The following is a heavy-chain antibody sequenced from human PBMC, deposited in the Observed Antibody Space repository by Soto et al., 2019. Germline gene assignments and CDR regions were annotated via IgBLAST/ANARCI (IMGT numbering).Heavy chain of an antibody. CDR1: GFTFSNYA. V-gene: IGHV3-23*01. CDR3: ARRSPSWAFDI. CDR2: ISGSGSST. Sequence: EVQLLESGGGLVQPGGSLRLSCAASGFTFSNYAMSWVRQAPGKGLEWVSAISGSGSSTYYADSVKGRFSISRDHSKNTLYLQMSGLRAEDTAVYYCARRSPSWAFDIWGQGTMVTVSS. D-gene: IGHD2-15*01. J-gene: IGHJ3*02.